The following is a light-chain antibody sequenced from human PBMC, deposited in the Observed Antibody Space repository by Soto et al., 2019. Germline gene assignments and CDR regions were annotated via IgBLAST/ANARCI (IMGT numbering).Light chain of an antibody. CDR3: CSYAGSQIHYV. V-gene: IGLV2-11*01. J-gene: IGLJ1*01. CDR2: DVT. CDR1: SSDVGGYNH. Sequence: LTQPRSVSGSPGQSVTISCTGTSSDVGGYNHVSWYQQHPGKAPKLVIFDVTYRPSGVPDRFPGSKSGNTASLTISGLQPEDEADYYCCSYAGSQIHYVFGSGTKVTVL.